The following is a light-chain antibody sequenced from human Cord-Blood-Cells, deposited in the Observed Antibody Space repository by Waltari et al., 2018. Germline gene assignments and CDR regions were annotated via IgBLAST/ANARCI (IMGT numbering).Light chain of an antibody. J-gene: IGKJ1*01. Sequence: DIQMTQSPSTLSASVGDRVTITCRASQSISSWLAWYQQKTGKAPKLLIYKASSLESGVPSRLSGSGSGTEFTLTISSLQPDDFATYYCQQYNSYPWTFGQGTKVEIK. CDR3: QQYNSYPWT. CDR2: KAS. CDR1: QSISSW. V-gene: IGKV1-5*03.